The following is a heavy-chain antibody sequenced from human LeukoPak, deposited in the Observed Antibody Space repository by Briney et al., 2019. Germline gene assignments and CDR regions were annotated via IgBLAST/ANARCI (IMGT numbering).Heavy chain of an antibody. CDR1: GGSISSSGYY. D-gene: IGHD6-19*01. CDR3: ARLLSGQWLVRFDY. J-gene: IGHJ4*02. V-gene: IGHV4-39*01. Sequence: PSETLSLTCTVSGGSISSSGYYWGWIRQPPGKGLEWIGNIYYSGSTYYNPSLKSRVTISVDTSKNQFSLKLNSVTAADTAVYYCARLLSGQWLVRFDYWGQGTLVTVSS. CDR2: IYYSGST.